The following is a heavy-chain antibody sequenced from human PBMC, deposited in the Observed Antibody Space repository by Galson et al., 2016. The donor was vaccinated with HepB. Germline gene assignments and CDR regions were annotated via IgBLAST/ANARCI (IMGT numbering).Heavy chain of an antibody. CDR3: ARGKGRKGATSYRYWYYDV. V-gene: IGHV4-34*01. CDR2: ISQGGTT. Sequence: SETLSLTRAVNGGSFSGYFWGWIRQSPGKGLEWIGEISQGGTTNYNPSLKSRVTLLVDTSKNQFSLEVTSVTAAATAVYFCARGKGRKGATSYRYWYYDVWGRGAPVTVSS. D-gene: IGHD2-21*01. J-gene: IGHJ2*01. CDR1: GGSFSGYF.